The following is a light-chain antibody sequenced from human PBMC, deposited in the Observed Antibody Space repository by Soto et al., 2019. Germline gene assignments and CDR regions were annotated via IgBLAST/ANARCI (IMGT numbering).Light chain of an antibody. CDR1: SGHSSYI. CDR3: ETWDGNTVV. Sequence: QPVLTQSSSASASLGSSVKLTCTLSSGHSSYIIAWHQQQPGKAPRYLMKLEGSGSYNKGSGVPDRFSGSSSGADRYLTISNLQSEDEADYYCETWDGNTVVFSGGTKVTVL. J-gene: IGLJ2*01. CDR2: LEGSGSY. V-gene: IGLV4-60*03.